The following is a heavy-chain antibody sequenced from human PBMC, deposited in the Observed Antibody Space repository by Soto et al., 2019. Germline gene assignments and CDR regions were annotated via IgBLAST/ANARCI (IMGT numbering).Heavy chain of an antibody. CDR3: ARGSGLYTGWPFAY. D-gene: IGHD6-19*01. CDR1: GYTFSTYS. CDR2: INTGNGDT. J-gene: IGHJ4*02. V-gene: IGHV1-3*04. Sequence: ASVKVSCKASGYTFSTYSMHWVRQAPGQRLEWMGWINTGNGDTEYSQKFQGRVTITRDTSASTVYMELSSLKSEDTVIYYCARGSGLYTGWPFAYWGQGTLVTVSS.